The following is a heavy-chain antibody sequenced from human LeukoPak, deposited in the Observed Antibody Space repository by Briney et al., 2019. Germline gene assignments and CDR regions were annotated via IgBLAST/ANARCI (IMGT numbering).Heavy chain of an antibody. V-gene: IGHV4-31*03. CDR3: AREEAVKAFDI. CDR2: IYYSGRT. J-gene: IGHJ3*02. Sequence: PSQTLSLTCTVSGGSISSGGYYWSWIRQHPGKGLEWIGYIYYSGRTSYSPSLRSRVSISVDTSKKQFSLKLSSVTAADTAVYYCAREEAVKAFDIWGQGTMVTVSS. CDR1: GGSISSGGYY. D-gene: IGHD4-17*01.